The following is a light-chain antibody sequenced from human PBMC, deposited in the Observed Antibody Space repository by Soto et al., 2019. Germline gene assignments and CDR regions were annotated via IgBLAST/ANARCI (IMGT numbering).Light chain of an antibody. CDR2: DAS. Sequence: DIQMTQSPSSLSASVGDRVIITCQASQDIRKYLNWYQQKPGKAPKLLIYDASKLETGVPSRFSGSASGTDFTFTISSLQPEDIATYYCQQYDNLPLTFGGGTKVEIK. CDR1: QDIRKY. V-gene: IGKV1-33*01. J-gene: IGKJ4*01. CDR3: QQYDNLPLT.